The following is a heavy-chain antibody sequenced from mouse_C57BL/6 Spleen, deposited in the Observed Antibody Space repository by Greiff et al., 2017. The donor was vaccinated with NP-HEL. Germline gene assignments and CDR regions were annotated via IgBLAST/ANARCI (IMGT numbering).Heavy chain of an antibody. CDR2: IDPETGGT. Sequence: QVQLQQSGAELVRPGASVTLSCKASGYTFTDYEMHWVKQTPVHGLEWIGAIDPETGGTAYNQKFKGKAILTADKSSSTAYMELRSLTSEDSAVYYCTRDSLGNDYGSKNWYFDVWGTGTTVTVSS. CDR1: GYTFTDYE. J-gene: IGHJ1*03. V-gene: IGHV1-15*01. CDR3: TRDSLGNDYGSKNWYFDV. D-gene: IGHD1-1*01.